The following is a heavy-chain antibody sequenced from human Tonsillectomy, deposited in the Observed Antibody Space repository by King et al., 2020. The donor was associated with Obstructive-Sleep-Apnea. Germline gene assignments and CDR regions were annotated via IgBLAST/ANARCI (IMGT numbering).Heavy chain of an antibody. CDR3: ARDPINDYYDSSGYYGNDAFDI. Sequence: VQLVQSGADVKKPGASVKVSCKASGYTFRDYYIHWVRQAPGQGLEWMGWINPNSGGINYAQKFQGWVAMTRDTSISTVYMELTRLRSDDTAVYYCARDPINDYYDSSGYYGNDAFDIWGQGTMVTVSS. D-gene: IGHD3-22*01. V-gene: IGHV1-2*04. J-gene: IGHJ3*02. CDR2: INPNSGGI. CDR1: GYTFRDYY.